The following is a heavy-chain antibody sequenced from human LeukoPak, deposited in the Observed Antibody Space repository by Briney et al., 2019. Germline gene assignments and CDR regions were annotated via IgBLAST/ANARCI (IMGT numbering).Heavy chain of an antibody. CDR2: IYYSGST. Sequence: PSETLSLTCTVSGGSISSYCWSWIRQPPGKGLEWIGYIYYSGSTNYNPSLKSRVTISVDTSKNQFSLKLSSVTAADTAVYYCASAVAGTPNFDYWGQGTLVTVSS. V-gene: IGHV4-59*01. D-gene: IGHD6-19*01. CDR3: ASAVAGTPNFDY. J-gene: IGHJ4*02. CDR1: GGSISSYC.